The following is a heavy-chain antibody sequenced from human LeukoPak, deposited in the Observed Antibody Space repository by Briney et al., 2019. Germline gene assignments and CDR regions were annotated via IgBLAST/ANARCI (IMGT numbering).Heavy chain of an antibody. Sequence: PSETLPLTCTDSGGSISTYYWTWIRQHPGKGLEWIGYMHYSGSSNHKPSLMRRVTISLDTSKNQFSLKLRSVTAADTAMYYCASSSSGSYNAAFDIWGQGTMVTVSS. V-gene: IGHV4-59*08. CDR3: ASSSSGSYNAAFDI. CDR2: MHYSGSS. J-gene: IGHJ3*02. CDR1: GGSISTYY. D-gene: IGHD1-26*01.